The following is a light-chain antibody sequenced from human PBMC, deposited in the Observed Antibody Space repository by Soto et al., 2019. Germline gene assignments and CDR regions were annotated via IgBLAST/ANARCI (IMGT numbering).Light chain of an antibody. Sequence: DIQMTQSPSTLSASVGDRVTITCRASQRISNWLAWYQQKPGKAPNLLISKASSLESGVPSRFSGGGSGTEFTLTISSLQPDDFATYFCQQYDTYSWTFGQGTKVEIK. V-gene: IGKV1-5*03. CDR3: QQYDTYSWT. J-gene: IGKJ1*01. CDR1: QRISNW. CDR2: KAS.